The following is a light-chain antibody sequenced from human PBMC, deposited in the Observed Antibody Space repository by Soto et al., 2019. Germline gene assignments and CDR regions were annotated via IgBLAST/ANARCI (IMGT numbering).Light chain of an antibody. Sequence: QSALTQAASVSGSPGQSITISCTGTSSDVGDYASVSWYQQHPGKAPKLMIYDVSNRPSGVSDRFSGSKSGNTASLTISGLQAEDEADYYCGSYTASSTQVFGTGTKVTV. CDR2: DVS. CDR3: GSYTASSTQV. CDR1: SSDVGDYAS. J-gene: IGLJ1*01. V-gene: IGLV2-14*03.